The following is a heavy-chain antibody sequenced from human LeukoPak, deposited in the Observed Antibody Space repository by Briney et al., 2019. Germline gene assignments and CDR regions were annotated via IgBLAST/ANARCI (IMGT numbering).Heavy chain of an antibody. V-gene: IGHV3-30*18. CDR1: GFPFHDHD. CDR2: ISHGGGKE. D-gene: IGHD2-2*01. Sequence: GGSLRLSCAASGFPFHDHDMYWVRQTPGKGLEWVALISHGGGKEHYAESVKGRFTISRDNSKNTLYLQMNSLRGEDTAVYYCAKEREPAATLYYFDYWGQGTLVTVSS. J-gene: IGHJ4*02. CDR3: AKEREPAATLYYFDY.